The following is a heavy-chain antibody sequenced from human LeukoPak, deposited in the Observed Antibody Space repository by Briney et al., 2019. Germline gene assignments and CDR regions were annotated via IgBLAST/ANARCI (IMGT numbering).Heavy chain of an antibody. CDR2: ISGSGGST. CDR3: ARGLYCSGGSCYSAAFDI. CDR1: GFTFSSYA. V-gene: IGHV3-23*01. J-gene: IGHJ3*02. Sequence: QTGGSLRLSCAASGFTFSSYAMSWVRQAPGKGLEWVSAISGSGGSTYYADSVKGRFTIPRDNSKNTLYLQMNSLRAEDTAVYYCARGLYCSGGSCYSAAFDIWGQGTMVTVSS. D-gene: IGHD2-15*01.